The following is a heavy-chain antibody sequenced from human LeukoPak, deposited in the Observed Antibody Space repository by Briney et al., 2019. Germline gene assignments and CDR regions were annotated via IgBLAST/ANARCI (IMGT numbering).Heavy chain of an antibody. CDR2: ISGSGGST. Sequence: TGGSLRLSCAASGFTFSSYAMSWVRQAPGKGLEWVSSISGSGGSTYYADSVKGRSTISRDNSKNTLYLQMNSLRGEDTAVYYCAKDREGTIADYFDYWGQGTLVTVSS. J-gene: IGHJ4*02. CDR3: AKDREGTIADYFDY. D-gene: IGHD1-7*01. V-gene: IGHV3-23*01. CDR1: GFTFSSYA.